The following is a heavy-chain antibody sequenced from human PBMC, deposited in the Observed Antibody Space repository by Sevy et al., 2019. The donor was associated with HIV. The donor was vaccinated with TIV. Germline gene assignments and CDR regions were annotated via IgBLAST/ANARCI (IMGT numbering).Heavy chain of an antibody. D-gene: IGHD3-10*01. V-gene: IGHV3-21*01. CDR3: ARDSANRGAYHI. J-gene: IGHJ3*02. CDR2: ISSTTTYR. CDR1: GFTFRDYS. Sequence: GGSLRLSCAASGFTFRDYSMSWVRQAPGEGLEWIASISSTTTYRYYADSVKGRFTISRDNANNSLYLQMDSLRAEDTAVYYCARDSANRGAYHIWGQGTMVTVSS.